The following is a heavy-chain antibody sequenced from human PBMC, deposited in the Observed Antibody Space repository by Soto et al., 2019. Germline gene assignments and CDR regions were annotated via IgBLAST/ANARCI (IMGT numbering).Heavy chain of an antibody. CDR2: ISGSGGST. V-gene: IGHV3-23*01. Sequence: GGSLRLSCAGSGFTFSSYAMSWVRQAPGKGLEWVSAISGSGGSTYYADSVKGRFTISRDNSKNTLYLQMNSLRAEDTAVYYCAKDCEMATISSGPGYWGQGTLVTVSS. J-gene: IGHJ4*02. CDR1: GFTFSSYA. CDR3: AKDCEMATISSGPGY. D-gene: IGHD5-12*01.